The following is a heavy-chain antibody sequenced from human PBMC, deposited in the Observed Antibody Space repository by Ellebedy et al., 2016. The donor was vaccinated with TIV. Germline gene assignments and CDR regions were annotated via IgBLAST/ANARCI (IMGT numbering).Heavy chain of an antibody. CDR1: GDPITGSHW. Sequence: GSLRLSXAVSGDPITGSHWWSWVRQPPGRGLEWIGEIYPGRSGNYNPSLKSRVTMSIDESKNGFSLKLTSVTAADTAVYYCARDLGSGRYPGHWGQGTLVTVSS. V-gene: IGHV4-4*02. D-gene: IGHD3-10*01. CDR2: IYPGRSG. J-gene: IGHJ4*02. CDR3: ARDLGSGRYPGH.